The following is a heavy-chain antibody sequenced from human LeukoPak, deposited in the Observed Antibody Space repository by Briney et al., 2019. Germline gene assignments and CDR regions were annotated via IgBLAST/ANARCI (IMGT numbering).Heavy chain of an antibody. Sequence: PSQTLSLTCTVSGGSISSGDYYWSWIRQPPGKGLEWIGYIYYSGSTNYNPSLKSRVTISVDTSKNQFSLKLSSVTAADTAVYYCARVESPGGSSVYFDYWGQGTLVTVSS. D-gene: IGHD1-26*01. CDR1: GGSISSGDYY. CDR3: ARVESPGGSSVYFDY. V-gene: IGHV4-30-4*01. CDR2: IYYSGST. J-gene: IGHJ4*02.